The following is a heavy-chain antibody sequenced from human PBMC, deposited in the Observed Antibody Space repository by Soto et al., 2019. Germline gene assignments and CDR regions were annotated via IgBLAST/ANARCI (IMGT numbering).Heavy chain of an antibody. CDR1: GFTFSSYA. Sequence: VGSLRLSCAASGFTFSSYAMSWGRQAPGKGLEWVSAISGSGGSTYYADSVKGRFTISRDNSKNTLYLQMNSLRAEVTAVYYCAKEVQNYYYYMDVWGKGTTVTVSS. V-gene: IGHV3-23*01. CDR3: AKEVQNYYYYMDV. CDR2: ISGSGGST. J-gene: IGHJ6*03.